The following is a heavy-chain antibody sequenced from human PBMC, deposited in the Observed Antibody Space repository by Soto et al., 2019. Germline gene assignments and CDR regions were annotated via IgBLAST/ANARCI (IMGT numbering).Heavy chain of an antibody. V-gene: IGHV4-59*01. CDR2: IYYSGST. Sequence: PSETLSLTSTVSGSSISSYYWVWIRQPPGKGLEWIGYIYYSGSTNYNPSLKSRVTISVDTSKNQFSLKLSSVTAADTAVYYCARTIFGSMDVWGQGTTVTVS. CDR1: GSSISSYY. D-gene: IGHD3-3*01. CDR3: ARTIFGSMDV. J-gene: IGHJ6*02.